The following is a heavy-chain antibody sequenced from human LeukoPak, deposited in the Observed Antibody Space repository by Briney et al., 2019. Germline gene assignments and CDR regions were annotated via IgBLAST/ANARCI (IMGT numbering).Heavy chain of an antibody. V-gene: IGHV3-74*01. Sequence: GGSLRLSCAASGFTFSNYWIYWVRQVPGKGLVWVSRISPDGKDTSHADSVKGRFTISRDNSKNTLYLQMNSLRAEDTAVYYCAKTGAQIIYGSGSYSFDYWGQGTLVTVSS. CDR2: ISPDGKDT. CDR3: AKTGAQIIYGSGSYSFDY. J-gene: IGHJ4*02. CDR1: GFTFSNYW. D-gene: IGHD3-10*01.